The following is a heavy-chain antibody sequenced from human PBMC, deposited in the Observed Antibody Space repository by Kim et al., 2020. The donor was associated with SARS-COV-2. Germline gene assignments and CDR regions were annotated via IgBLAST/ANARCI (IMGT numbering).Heavy chain of an antibody. CDR1: GGSISSGGYY. D-gene: IGHD3-10*01. Sequence: SETLSLTCTVSGGSISSGGYYWSWIRQHPGKGLEWIGYIYYSGSTYYNPSLKSRVTISVDTSKNQFSLKLSSVTAADTAVYYCARDTSRGFDTWGQGTLVTVSS. J-gene: IGHJ5*02. CDR2: IYYSGST. CDR3: ARDTSRGFDT. V-gene: IGHV4-31*03.